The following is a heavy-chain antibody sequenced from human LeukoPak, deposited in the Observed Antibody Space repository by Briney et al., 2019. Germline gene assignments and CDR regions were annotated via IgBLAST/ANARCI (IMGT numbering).Heavy chain of an antibody. CDR1: GFTFSSYA. D-gene: IGHD2-8*02. Sequence: GGSLRLSCAASGFTFSSYAMSWVRQAPGKGLEWVTGISSGGTYTYYADSVKGRFTISRDNSKNTLYLQMNSLRVEDTAVYYCAKDRGTDRPCRFDPWGQGTLVTVSS. V-gene: IGHV3-23*01. CDR2: ISSGGTYT. J-gene: IGHJ5*02. CDR3: AKDRGTDRPCRFDP.